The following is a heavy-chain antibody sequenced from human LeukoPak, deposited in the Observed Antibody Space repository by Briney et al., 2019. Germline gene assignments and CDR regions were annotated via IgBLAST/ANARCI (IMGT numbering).Heavy chain of an antibody. J-gene: IGHJ4*02. CDR2: IYYSGNT. CDR3: ARPRLLYGSGPILV. CDR1: GGSISSYY. D-gene: IGHD3-10*01. V-gene: IGHV4-59*12. Sequence: SETLSLTCTVSGGSISSYYWSWIRQPPGKGLECIGYIYYSGNTNYNPSLKSRVTISVDTSKNQFSLNLTSVTAADTAVYYCARPRLLYGSGPILVWGQGNLVTVSS.